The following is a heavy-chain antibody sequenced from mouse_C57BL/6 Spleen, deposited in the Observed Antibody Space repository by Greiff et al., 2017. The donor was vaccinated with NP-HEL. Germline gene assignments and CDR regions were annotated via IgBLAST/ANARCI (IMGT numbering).Heavy chain of an antibody. Sequence: QVQLKQSGPGLVQPSQSLSITCTVSGFSLTSYGVHWVRQSPGKGLEWLGVIWSGGSTDYNAAFISRLSISKDNSKSQVFFKMNSLQADDTAIYYCASYYGSSSFAYWGQGTLVTVSA. D-gene: IGHD1-1*01. V-gene: IGHV2-2*01. J-gene: IGHJ3*01. CDR1: GFSLTSYG. CDR2: IWSGGST. CDR3: ASYYGSSSFAY.